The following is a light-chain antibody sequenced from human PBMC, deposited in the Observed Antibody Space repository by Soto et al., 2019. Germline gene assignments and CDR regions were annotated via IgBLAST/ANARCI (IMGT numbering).Light chain of an antibody. Sequence: QTVLTQPASVSASPGQSITIPCTGTSSDVGSYNLVSWFQQHPGKVPKLLIYEGTKRPSGLSDRFSGSKYGNTASLTISGLQAEDEADYYCYSYAGENLYVFGTGTKVTVL. J-gene: IGLJ1*01. V-gene: IGLV2-23*01. CDR2: EGT. CDR1: SSDVGSYNL. CDR3: YSYAGENLYV.